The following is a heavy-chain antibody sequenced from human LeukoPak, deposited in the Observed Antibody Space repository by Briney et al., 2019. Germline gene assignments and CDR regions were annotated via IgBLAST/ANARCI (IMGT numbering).Heavy chain of an antibody. Sequence: PGGSLRLSCAASGFTFDDYGMSWVRQAPGKGLEWVSGINWNGGSTGYAGSVKGRFTISRDNAKNSLYLQMNSLRAEDTALYHCARALYYDFWSGSPDDAFDIWGQGTMVTVSS. J-gene: IGHJ3*02. CDR3: ARALYYDFWSGSPDDAFDI. V-gene: IGHV3-20*01. CDR1: GFTFDDYG. D-gene: IGHD3-3*01. CDR2: INWNGGST.